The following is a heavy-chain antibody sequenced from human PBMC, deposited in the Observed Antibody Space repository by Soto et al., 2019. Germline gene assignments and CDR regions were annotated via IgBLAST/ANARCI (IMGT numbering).Heavy chain of an antibody. CDR3: ARDGLLNYGGNSV. J-gene: IGHJ3*01. D-gene: IGHD4-17*01. V-gene: IGHV1-69*13. CDR2: IIPIFGTA. Sequence: SVKVSCKASGGTFSSYAISWVRQAPGQGLEWMGGIIPIFGTANYAQKFQGRVTITADESTSTAYMELSSLRSEDAAVYYCARDGLLNYGGNSVWGQGTMVTVSS. CDR1: GGTFSSYA.